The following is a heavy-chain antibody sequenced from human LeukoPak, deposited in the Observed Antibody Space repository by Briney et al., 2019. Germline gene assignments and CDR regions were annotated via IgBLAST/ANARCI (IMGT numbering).Heavy chain of an antibody. CDR1: GGSISGDYY. D-gene: IGHD3-22*01. J-gene: IGHJ2*01. CDR3: AREGAGSGYYYDWYFDL. V-gene: IGHV4-30-4*01. CDR2: IYYSGST. Sequence: SETLSLTCTVSGGSISGDYYWSWIRQPPGKGLEWIGYIYYSGSTYYHPSLKSRVTISVDTSKNQFSLKLSSVTAADTAVYYCAREGAGSGYYYDWYFDLWGRGTLVTVSS.